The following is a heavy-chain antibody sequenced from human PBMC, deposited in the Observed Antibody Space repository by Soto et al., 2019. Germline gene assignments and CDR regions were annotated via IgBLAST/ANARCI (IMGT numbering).Heavy chain of an antibody. CDR3: ARAHQSKIVFKQLVRYWFDP. Sequence: QVQLVQSGAEVKKPGASVKVSCKASGYTFTGYYMHWVRQAPGQGLEWMGWINPNSGGTNYAQKFQGRVTMTRDTSISTVYMELSRLRSDDTAVYYCARAHQSKIVFKQLVRYWFDPWGQGTLVTVSS. D-gene: IGHD6-13*01. CDR1: GYTFTGYY. V-gene: IGHV1-2*02. CDR2: INPNSGGT. J-gene: IGHJ5*02.